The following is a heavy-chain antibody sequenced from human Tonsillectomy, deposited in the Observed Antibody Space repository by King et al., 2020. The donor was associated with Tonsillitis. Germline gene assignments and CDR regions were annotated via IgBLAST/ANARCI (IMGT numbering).Heavy chain of an antibody. J-gene: IGHJ5*02. CDR3: AKDSNPTYCSSTSCGRFDP. CDR2: IRYDGSNK. Sequence: QLVQTGGGVVQPGGSLRLSCAASGFTFSNYGMQWVRQAPGKGLEWVAFIRYDGSNKYYADSVKGRFTISRDNSKKTLYLQMNSLRAEDTAVYYCAKDSNPTYCSSTSCGRFDPWGQGTRVTGAS. CDR1: GFTFSNYG. D-gene: IGHD2-2*01. V-gene: IGHV3-30*02.